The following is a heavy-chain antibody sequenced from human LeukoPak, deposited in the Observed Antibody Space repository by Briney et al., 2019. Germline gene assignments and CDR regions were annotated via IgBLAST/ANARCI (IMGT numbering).Heavy chain of an antibody. V-gene: IGHV4-59*01. CDR2: IYYSGST. CDR1: GGSISCYY. CDR3: ARVYSSGWYDWFDP. Sequence: SETLSLTCTVSGGSISCYYWSWIRQPPGKGLEWIGYIYYSGSTNYNPSLKSRVTISVDTSKNQFSLKLSSVTAADTAVYYCARVYSSGWYDWFDPWGQGTLVTVSS. D-gene: IGHD6-19*01. J-gene: IGHJ5*02.